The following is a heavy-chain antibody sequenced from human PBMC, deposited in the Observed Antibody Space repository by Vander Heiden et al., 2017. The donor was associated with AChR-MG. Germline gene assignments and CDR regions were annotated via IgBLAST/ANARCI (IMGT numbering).Heavy chain of an antibody. D-gene: IGHD3-22*01. CDR1: GFTVSSNY. CDR2: IYSGGST. J-gene: IGHJ4*02. CDR3: ATRGGYYDSRGLDY. V-gene: IGHV3-66*01. Sequence: EVQLVESGGGLVQPGGSLRLSCAASGFTVSSNYMGWVRKAPGKGLEWVSVIYSGGSTYYADSVKGRFTISRDNSKNTLYLQMNSLRAEDTAVYYCATRGGYYDSRGLDYWGQGTLVTVSS.